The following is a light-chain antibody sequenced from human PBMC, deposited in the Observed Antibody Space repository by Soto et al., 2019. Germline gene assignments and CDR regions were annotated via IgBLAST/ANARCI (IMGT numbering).Light chain of an antibody. Sequence: DIQMTQSPSTLSASVGDRVTITCRASQSISSRLAWYQQKPGKAPKLLIYKASSLESGVPSRFSGSGSGTEFTLTISSLQPDDFATYYCHQYNTYLWTFGQGTKVDIK. CDR2: KAS. CDR1: QSISSR. V-gene: IGKV1-5*03. J-gene: IGKJ1*01. CDR3: HQYNTYLWT.